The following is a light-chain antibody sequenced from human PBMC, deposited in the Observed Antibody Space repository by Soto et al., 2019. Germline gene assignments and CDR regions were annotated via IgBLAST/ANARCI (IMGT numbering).Light chain of an antibody. Sequence: ELVLTQAPGTLSLSPGERATLSCSASQSVRSNYLAWYQQKPGQAPRLFIYDASNRATGIPARFSGSGAGTDFTPTISSLEPADFAVYYCQQHSNWPPITFGQGTRLEIK. CDR1: QSVRSNY. CDR2: DAS. J-gene: IGKJ5*01. CDR3: QQHSNWPPIT. V-gene: IGKV3-11*01.